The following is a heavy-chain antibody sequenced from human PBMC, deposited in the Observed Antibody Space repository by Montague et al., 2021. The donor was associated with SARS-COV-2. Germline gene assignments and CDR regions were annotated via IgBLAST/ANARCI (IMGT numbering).Heavy chain of an antibody. Sequence: SETLSLTCTVSGASISSSENSWGWIRQSPGKGLEWFGSIFYSGTTYFNPSLRSRIAISVDTSKNQVSLKVTSVTAADTAVCYCARHVTFGGVVVALDYWGQGHLVSVSS. CDR1: GASISSSENS. CDR2: IFYSGTT. J-gene: IGHJ4*02. V-gene: IGHV4-39*01. CDR3: ARHVTFGGVVVALDY. D-gene: IGHD3-16*02.